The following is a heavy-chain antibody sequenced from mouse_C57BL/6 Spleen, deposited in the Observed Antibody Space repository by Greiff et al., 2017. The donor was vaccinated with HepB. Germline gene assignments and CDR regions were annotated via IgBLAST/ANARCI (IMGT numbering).Heavy chain of an antibody. CDR3: ARDKGGYYSNYGFAY. CDR2: ISDGGSYT. J-gene: IGHJ3*01. V-gene: IGHV5-4*01. Sequence: EVQLVESGGGLVKPGGSLKLSCAASGFTFSSYAMSWVRQTPEKRLEWVATISDGGSYTYYPDNVKGRFTISRDNAKNNLYLQMSHLKSEDTAMYYCARDKGGYYSNYGFAYWGQGTLVTVSA. D-gene: IGHD2-5*01. CDR1: GFTFSSYA.